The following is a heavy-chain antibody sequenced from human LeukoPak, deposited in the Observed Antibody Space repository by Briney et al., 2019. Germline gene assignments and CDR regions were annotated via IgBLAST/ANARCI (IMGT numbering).Heavy chain of an antibody. CDR1: GFTFSDYY. CDR2: ISSSGSTI. CDR3: ARDSARAVTTGFVDY. V-gene: IGHV3-11*04. J-gene: IGHJ4*02. Sequence: PGGSLRLSCAASGFTFSDYYMSWIRQAPGKGLEWVSYISSSGSTIYYADSVKGRFTISRDNAKNSLYLQMNSLRAEDTAVYYCARDSARAVTTGFVDYWGQGTLVTVSS. D-gene: IGHD4-17*01.